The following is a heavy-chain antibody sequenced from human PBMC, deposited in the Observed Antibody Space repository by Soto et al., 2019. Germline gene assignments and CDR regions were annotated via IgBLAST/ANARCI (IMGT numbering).Heavy chain of an antibody. CDR2: IDYRGTI. Sequence: PSETLSLTCTVSGGSIATSSYFWAWIRRPPGKGLEWIGSIDYRGTIYNNPSPKSRVTISVDTSKNHFSLKLDSVTAADTALYYCSRRAPEGFDPWGQGTLVTSPQ. J-gene: IGHJ5*02. CDR3: SRRAPEGFDP. V-gene: IGHV4-39*02. CDR1: GGSIATSSYF.